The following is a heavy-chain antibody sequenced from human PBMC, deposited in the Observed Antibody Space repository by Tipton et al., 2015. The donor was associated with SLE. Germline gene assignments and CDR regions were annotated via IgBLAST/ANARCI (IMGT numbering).Heavy chain of an antibody. Sequence: PSLTCTVSGGSISSYYWSWIRQPPGKGLEWIGYIYYSGSTNYDPSLKSRVTISVDTSKNQFSLKLSSVTAADTAVYYCARVRGRGYFQHWGQGTLVTVSS. D-gene: IGHD3-10*01. J-gene: IGHJ1*01. V-gene: IGHV4-59*01. CDR2: IYYSGST. CDR1: GGSISSYY. CDR3: ARVRGRGYFQH.